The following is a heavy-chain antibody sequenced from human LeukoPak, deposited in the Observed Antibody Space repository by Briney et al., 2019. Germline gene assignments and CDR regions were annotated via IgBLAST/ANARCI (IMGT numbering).Heavy chain of an antibody. D-gene: IGHD2-8*01. Sequence: SETLSLTCAVYGGSFSGYYWSWIRQPPGKGLEWIGEINHSVSTNYNPSLKSRGTISVDTSKNQFSLKLSSVTAADTAVYYCARFDLGYCTNGVCYKDYYYYMDVWGKGTTVTVSS. CDR2: INHSVST. CDR1: GGSFSGYY. CDR3: ARFDLGYCTNGVCYKDYYYYMDV. V-gene: IGHV4-34*01. J-gene: IGHJ6*03.